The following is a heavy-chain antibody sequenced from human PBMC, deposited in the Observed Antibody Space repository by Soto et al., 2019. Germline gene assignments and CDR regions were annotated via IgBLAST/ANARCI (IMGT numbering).Heavy chain of an antibody. J-gene: IGHJ6*02. CDR3: TRASSDRNHMEV. CDR2: ITESGGDT. V-gene: IGHV3-23*01. CDR1: VFTFVNFV. Sequence: PGWSLRLSCAASVFTFVNFVMSWVRQTPGKGLEWVSTITESGGDTYYTGSVKGRFTISRDNSKNTLYLQMTSLRAEDTALYYCTRASSDRNHMEVWGPGTTVTVSS.